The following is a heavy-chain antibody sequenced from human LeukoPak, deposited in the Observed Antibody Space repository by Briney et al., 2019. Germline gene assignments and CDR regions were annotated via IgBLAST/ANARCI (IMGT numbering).Heavy chain of an antibody. CDR3: ARGGGVAARLFY. Sequence: SETLSLTCTVSGVSISSSNSYWGWIRQPPGKGLEWIGSIYYSGNTYYNASLKSQVSISIDTSKNQFSLKLSSVTAADTAVYYCARGGGVAARLFYWGQGTLVTVSS. D-gene: IGHD6-6*01. CDR2: IYYSGNT. V-gene: IGHV4-39*01. CDR1: GVSISSSNSY. J-gene: IGHJ4*02.